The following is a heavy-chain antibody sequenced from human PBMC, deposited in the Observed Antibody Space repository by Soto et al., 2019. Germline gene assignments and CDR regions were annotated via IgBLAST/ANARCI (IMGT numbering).Heavy chain of an antibody. CDR3: GGPTASVNY. CDR2: ISSSGYTI. J-gene: IGHJ4*02. V-gene: IGHV3-48*03. CDR1: GFTFSTNE. Sequence: GGSLRLSCAASGFTFSTNEMNWVRQAPGKGLEWVSYISSSGYTIYYADSVKGRFTISRDNAKNSLYLQMNSLRAEDTAVYYCGGPTASVNYWGQGTRVTVSS. D-gene: IGHD4-17*01.